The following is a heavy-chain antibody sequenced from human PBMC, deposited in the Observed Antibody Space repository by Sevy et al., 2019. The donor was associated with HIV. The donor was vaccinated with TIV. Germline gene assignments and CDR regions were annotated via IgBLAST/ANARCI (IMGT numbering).Heavy chain of an antibody. Sequence: ASVKVSCKASGYTFTGYYMHWVRQAPGQGLEWMGRINPNSGGTNYAQKFQGRVTMTRDTSISTAYMELSMLRSDDTAVYYSARDPMYYYDSSGYYNRGDDAFDIWGQGTMVTVSS. CDR3: ARDPMYYYDSSGYYNRGDDAFDI. V-gene: IGHV1-2*06. J-gene: IGHJ3*02. D-gene: IGHD3-22*01. CDR2: INPNSGGT. CDR1: GYTFTGYY.